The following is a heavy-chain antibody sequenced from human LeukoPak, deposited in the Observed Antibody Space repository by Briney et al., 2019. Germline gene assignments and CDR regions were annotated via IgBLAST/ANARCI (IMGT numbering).Heavy chain of an antibody. V-gene: IGHV3-30-3*01. J-gene: IGHJ4*02. Sequence: GGSLRLSCAASGFTFSSYAMHWVRQAPGKGLEWVAVISYDGSNKYYADSVKGRFTISRDNSKNTLYLQMNSLRAEDTAVYYCARDPGVADTAMNYFDYWGQGTLVTASS. CDR1: GFTFSSYA. CDR3: ARDPGVADTAMNYFDY. D-gene: IGHD5-18*01. CDR2: ISYDGSNK.